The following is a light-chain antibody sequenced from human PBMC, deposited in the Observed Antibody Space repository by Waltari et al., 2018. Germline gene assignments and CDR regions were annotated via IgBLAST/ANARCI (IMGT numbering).Light chain of an antibody. J-gene: IGKJ3*01. CDR3: QQLNNWPFT. CDR1: QSVSSK. Sequence: EIVMTQSPATLSAAPGERATLSCRASQSVSSKFAWFQQKTGQAPRLLIYGASSRATGIPARFSGSGSGTEFTLIISSLQSEDFADYYCQQLNNWPFTFGPGTKVDIK. CDR2: GAS. V-gene: IGKV3-15*01.